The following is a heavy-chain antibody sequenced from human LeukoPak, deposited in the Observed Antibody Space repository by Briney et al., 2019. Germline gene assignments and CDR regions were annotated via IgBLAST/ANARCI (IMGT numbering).Heavy chain of an antibody. CDR2: LSGSGITT. J-gene: IGHJ4*01. V-gene: IGHV3-23*01. Sequence: PGGSLRLSCAASGFTFSNSAMSWVRQAPGKGLEWVSPLSGSGITTYYADSVKGRFTISRDKSKNTLYLQMNSLRAEDTAVYYCAKGIYSSGWSYFDYWGHGTLVTVSS. CDR3: AKGIYSSGWSYFDY. CDR1: GFTFSNSA. D-gene: IGHD6-19*01.